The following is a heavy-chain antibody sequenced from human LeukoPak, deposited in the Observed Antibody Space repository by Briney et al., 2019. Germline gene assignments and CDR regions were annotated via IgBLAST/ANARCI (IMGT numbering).Heavy chain of an antibody. V-gene: IGHV1-2*02. Sequence: ASVKVSCKASGYTFNGYYIHWVRQAPEQGLEWMGWINPNSGGTNYAQKFQGRVTMTRDTSISTAYMELSRLRSDDTAVYYCARADHRLGEGFDYWGQGTLVTVSS. CDR1: GYTFNGYY. CDR2: INPNSGGT. J-gene: IGHJ4*02. D-gene: IGHD3-16*01. CDR3: ARADHRLGEGFDY.